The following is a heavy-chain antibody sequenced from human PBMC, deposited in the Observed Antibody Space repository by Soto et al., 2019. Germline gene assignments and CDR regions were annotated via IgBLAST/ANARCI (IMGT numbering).Heavy chain of an antibody. CDR2: ISYDGSNK. CDR1: GFTFSSYA. Sequence: QVQLVESGGGVVQPGRSLRLSCAASGFTFSSYAMHWVRQAPGKGLEWVAVISYDGSNKYYADSVKGRFTISRDNSKNTLYLQMNSLRAEDTAVYSCAPFKWAFDYWGQGTLVTVSS. J-gene: IGHJ4*02. CDR3: APFKWAFDY. V-gene: IGHV3-30-3*01. D-gene: IGHD1-26*01.